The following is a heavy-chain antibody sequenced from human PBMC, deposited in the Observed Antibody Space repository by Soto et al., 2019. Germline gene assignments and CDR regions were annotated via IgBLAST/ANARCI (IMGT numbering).Heavy chain of an antibody. J-gene: IGHJ4*02. D-gene: IGHD2-21*01. CDR3: ARRWGGTFDY. V-gene: IGHV4-59*01. CDR1: GGSISSYY. Sequence: QVQLQESGPGLVKPSETLSLTCTVSGGSISSYYWSWIRQPPGKGLEWIGYIDYSGSTNYNPSLNSRVTISVDTSKNQFSLKLSSVTAADTAVYYCARRWGGTFDYWGQGTLVTVSS. CDR2: IDYSGST.